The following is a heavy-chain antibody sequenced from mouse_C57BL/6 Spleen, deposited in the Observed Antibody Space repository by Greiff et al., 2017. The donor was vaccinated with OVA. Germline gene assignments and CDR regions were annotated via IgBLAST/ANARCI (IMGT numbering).Heavy chain of an antibody. CDR1: GYTFTNYW. V-gene: IGHV1-63*01. D-gene: IGHD4-1*01. CDR2: IYPGGGYT. J-gene: IGHJ4*01. Sequence: QVQLQQSGAELVRPGTSVKMSCKASGYTFTNYWIGWAKQRPGHGLEWIGDIYPGGGYTNYNEKFKGKATLTADKSSSTAYMQFSSLTSEDSAIYYCARSGGGWDGAMDYWGQGTSVTVSS. CDR3: ARSGGGWDGAMDY.